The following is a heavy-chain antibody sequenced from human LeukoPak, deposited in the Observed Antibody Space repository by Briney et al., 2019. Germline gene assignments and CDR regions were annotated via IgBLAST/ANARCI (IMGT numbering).Heavy chain of an antibody. CDR2: IWYDGSNK. V-gene: IGHV3-33*01. J-gene: IGHJ4*02. Sequence: PGRSLRLSCAASGFTFSSYGMHWVRQAPGKGLEWAAVIWYDGSNKYYADSVKGRFTISRDNSKNTLYLQMNNLRAEDTAVYYCARDSVFDYWGQGTLVTVSS. CDR1: GFTFSSYG. CDR3: ARDSVFDY. D-gene: IGHD6-19*01.